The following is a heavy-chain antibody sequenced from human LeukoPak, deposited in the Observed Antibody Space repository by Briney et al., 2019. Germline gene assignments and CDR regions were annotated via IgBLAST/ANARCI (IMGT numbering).Heavy chain of an antibody. CDR3: ARYSIDYYDSSGYIDY. J-gene: IGHJ4*02. Sequence: PGGSLRPSCAASGFTVSSNYMSWVRQAPGKGLEWVSVIYSGGSTCYADSVKGRFTISRHNSKNTLYLQMNSLRAEDTAVYYCARYSIDYYDSSGYIDYWGQGTLVTVSS. V-gene: IGHV3-53*04. CDR2: IYSGGST. D-gene: IGHD3-22*01. CDR1: GFTVSSNY.